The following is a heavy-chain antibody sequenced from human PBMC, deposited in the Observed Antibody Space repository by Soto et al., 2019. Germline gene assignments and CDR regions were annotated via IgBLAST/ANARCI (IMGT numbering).Heavy chain of an antibody. CDR1: GGPFSSYP. J-gene: IGHJ4*02. Sequence: QVQLVQSGAEVKKPGSSVKVSCKASGGPFSSYPLTWVRQAPGQGLEWMGGIIPIFGIVNSAQKFQGRVSITADESTSTAYMELSSLTSEDTAVYYCARPRTTATTKGYDYWGQETLVTVSS. V-gene: IGHV1-69*01. D-gene: IGHD1-1*01. CDR3: ARPRTTATTKGYDY. CDR2: IIPIFGIV.